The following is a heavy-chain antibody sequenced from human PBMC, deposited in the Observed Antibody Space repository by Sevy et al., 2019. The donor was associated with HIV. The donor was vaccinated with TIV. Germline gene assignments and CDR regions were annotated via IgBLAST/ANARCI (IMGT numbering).Heavy chain of an antibody. V-gene: IGHV3-23*01. CDR1: GFTFTNYG. Sequence: GGSLRLSCAASGFTFTNYGMHWVRQAPGKGLEWVSGISNSGANTYYADSVRGRFTVSRDNSKNTVYLQLNSLRAEDTAIYYCAKEWTLLSDWYGEVDYWGQGTLVTVSS. D-gene: IGHD6-19*01. CDR3: AKEWTLLSDWYGEVDY. CDR2: ISNSGANT. J-gene: IGHJ4*02.